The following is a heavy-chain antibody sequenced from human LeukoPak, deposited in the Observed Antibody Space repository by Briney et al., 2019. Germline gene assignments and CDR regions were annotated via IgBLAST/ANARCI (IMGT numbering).Heavy chain of an antibody. CDR1: GYTFTSYG. V-gene: IGHV1-18*01. D-gene: IGHD6-6*01. Sequence: GASVKVSCKASGYTFTSYGISWVRQAPGQGLEWMGWISAYNGNTNYAQKLQGRVTMTTDTSTSTAYMELRSLRSDDTAVYYCAREAAARPRGAYYYYYMDVWGKGTTVTVSS. CDR2: ISAYNGNT. J-gene: IGHJ6*03. CDR3: AREAAARPRGAYYYYYMDV.